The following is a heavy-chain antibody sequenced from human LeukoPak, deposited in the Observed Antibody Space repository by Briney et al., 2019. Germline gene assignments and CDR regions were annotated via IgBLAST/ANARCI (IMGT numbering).Heavy chain of an antibody. J-gene: IGHJ3*02. V-gene: IGHV5-51*01. Sequence: GESLKISCKGSGYSFTSYWIGWVRQMPGKGLEWMGIIYPGDSDTRYSPSFQGQVTISADKSISTVYLQWSSLKASDTAMYYCARRRRYFDWFDAFDIWGQGTMVTVSS. CDR2: IYPGDSDT. CDR1: GYSFTSYW. CDR3: ARRRRYFDWFDAFDI. D-gene: IGHD3-9*01.